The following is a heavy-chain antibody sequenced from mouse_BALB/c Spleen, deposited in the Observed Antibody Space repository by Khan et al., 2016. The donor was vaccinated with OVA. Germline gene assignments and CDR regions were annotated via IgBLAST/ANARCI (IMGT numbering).Heavy chain of an antibody. V-gene: IGHV9-3-1*01. CDR1: GYTFTSYG. CDR3: ARPPYFSYTLDY. D-gene: IGHD2-10*01. J-gene: IGHJ4*01. Sequence: QIQLVQSRPELKKPGETVKISCKASGYTFTSYGMNWVKQSPGKALKWMGWINTYTGEPTYADDFKGRFAFSLETSASTAYLQINNLKNEDTATYFCARPPYFSYTLDYWGQGTSVTVSS. CDR2: INTYTGEP.